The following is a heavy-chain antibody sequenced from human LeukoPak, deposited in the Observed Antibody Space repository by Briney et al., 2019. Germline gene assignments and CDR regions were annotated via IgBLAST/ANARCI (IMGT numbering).Heavy chain of an antibody. CDR1: GGSISSGGYY. CDR2: IYYSGST. J-gene: IGHJ4*02. V-gene: IGHV4-31*03. Sequence: SETLSLTCTVSGGSISSGGYYWSWIRQHPGKGLEWIGYIYYSGSTHYNPSLKSRVTISVDTSKNQFSLKLSSVTAADTAVYYCASTSIAVAADYWGQGTLVTVSS. CDR3: ASTSIAVAADY. D-gene: IGHD6-19*01.